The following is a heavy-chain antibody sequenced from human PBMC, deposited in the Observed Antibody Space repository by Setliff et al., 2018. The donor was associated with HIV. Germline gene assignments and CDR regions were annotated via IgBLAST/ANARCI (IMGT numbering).Heavy chain of an antibody. J-gene: IGHJ6*03. CDR2: VKEDGSEE. Sequence: GGSLRLSCAASGFTISNDWMTWVRQAPGKGLEWVANVKEDGSEEYYVDSVKGRFTISRDNAKNSLYLQMNSLRAEDTAVYYCARTFHIGSGYYPRGYMDVWGKGTTVTVSS. V-gene: IGHV3-7*01. CDR3: ARTFHIGSGYYPRGYMDV. D-gene: IGHD3-22*01. CDR1: GFTISNDW.